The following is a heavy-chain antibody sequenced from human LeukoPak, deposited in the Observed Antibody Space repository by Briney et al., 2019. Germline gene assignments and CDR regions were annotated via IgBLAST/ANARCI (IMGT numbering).Heavy chain of an antibody. D-gene: IGHD3-10*01. CDR2: INSDGSST. V-gene: IGHV3-74*01. J-gene: IGHJ4*02. CDR3: ARGARGSGTASDY. CDR1: GFTFSSYW. Sequence: GGSLRPSCAASGFTFSSYWMHWVRQAPGKGLVWVSRINSDGSSTNYADSVKGRFTISRDNAKNTLRLQMNSLRAEDTAVYYCARGARGSGTASDYWGQGTLVTVSS.